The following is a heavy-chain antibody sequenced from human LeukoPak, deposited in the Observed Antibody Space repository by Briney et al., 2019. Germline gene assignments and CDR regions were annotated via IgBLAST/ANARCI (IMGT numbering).Heavy chain of an antibody. Sequence: RGESLQISCQGSEYIFTSYWIGWVRQLPANGLERMGIIYHADSDTRYSPSFKGQVTISADKSITTAFLQWSSLKASDTAMYYCARFRAGYCSGASCYDSFDIWGQGTMVTVSS. CDR1: EYIFTSYW. CDR2: IYHADSDT. J-gene: IGHJ3*02. CDR3: ARFRAGYCSGASCYDSFDI. V-gene: IGHV5-51*01. D-gene: IGHD2-15*01.